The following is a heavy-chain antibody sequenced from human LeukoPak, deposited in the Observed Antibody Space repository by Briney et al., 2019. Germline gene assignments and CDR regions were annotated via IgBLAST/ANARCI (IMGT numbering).Heavy chain of an antibody. D-gene: IGHD3-10*01. CDR3: ARGDMVRGVILAH. Sequence: SETLSLTCTVSGGSISSSSYYWGWIRQPPGKGLEWIGYIYYSGSTNYNPSLKSRVTISVDTSKNQFSLKLSSVTAADTAVYYCARGDMVRGVILAHWGQGTLVTVSS. J-gene: IGHJ4*02. V-gene: IGHV4-61*05. CDR2: IYYSGST. CDR1: GGSISSSSYY.